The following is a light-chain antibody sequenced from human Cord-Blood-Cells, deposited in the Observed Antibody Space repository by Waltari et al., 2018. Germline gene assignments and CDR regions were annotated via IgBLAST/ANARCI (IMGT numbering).Light chain of an antibody. Sequence: EIVMTQSPATLSVSPGERATLCCRASQSVSSNLAWYQQKPGQAPRLLIYGASTRATGIPARFSGSGSGTEFTLTISSLQSEDFAVYYCQQYNNGLTFGGGTKVEIK. CDR2: GAS. V-gene: IGKV3-15*01. CDR3: QQYNNGLT. J-gene: IGKJ4*01. CDR1: QSVSSN.